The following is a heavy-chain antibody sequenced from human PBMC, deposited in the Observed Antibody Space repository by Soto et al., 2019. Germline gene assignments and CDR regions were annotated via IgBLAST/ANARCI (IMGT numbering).Heavy chain of an antibody. CDR2: INPKSGGT. D-gene: IGHD2-8*01. J-gene: IGHJ6*02. Sequence: ASVKVSCKASGYSFTDYHIHWVRQAPGQGLEWLGRINPKSGGTSTAQKFQGWVTMTRDRSISTVYMELTRLRSDDTAVYFCARGHSTDCSNGVCSFFYNHDMDVWGQGTTVTV. CDR3: ARGHSTDCSNGVCSFFYNHDMDV. CDR1: GYSFTDYH. V-gene: IGHV1-2*04.